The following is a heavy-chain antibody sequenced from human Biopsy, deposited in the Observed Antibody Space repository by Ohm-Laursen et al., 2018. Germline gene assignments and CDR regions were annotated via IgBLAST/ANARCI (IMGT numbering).Heavy chain of an antibody. CDR2: IFYSANT. CDR3: ARLGSGDYFPTFFDF. V-gene: IGHV4-31*03. D-gene: IGHD5-12*01. CDR1: GVSINGGRYY. J-gene: IGHJ4*02. Sequence: TLSLTCTVSGVSINGGRYYWNWIRHHPGKGLEWFGNIFYSANTYYNPSLKSRVTISVDTSKNQFSLKLSSVTAADTAVYYCARLGSGDYFPTFFDFWGQGTLLTVSS.